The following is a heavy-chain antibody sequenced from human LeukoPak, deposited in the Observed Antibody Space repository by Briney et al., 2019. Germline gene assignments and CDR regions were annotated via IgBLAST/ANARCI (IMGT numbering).Heavy chain of an antibody. CDR2: IYYSGST. D-gene: IGHD6-13*01. Sequence: SETLSLTCTVSGGSISSYYWSWIRQPPGKGLEWIGYIYYSGSTNYNPSLKSRVTISVDTSKNQFSLKLSSVTAADTAVYFCARYSSSQRAGWFDPWGQGTLVTVSS. J-gene: IGHJ5*02. CDR1: GGSISSYY. CDR3: ARYSSSQRAGWFDP. V-gene: IGHV4-59*01.